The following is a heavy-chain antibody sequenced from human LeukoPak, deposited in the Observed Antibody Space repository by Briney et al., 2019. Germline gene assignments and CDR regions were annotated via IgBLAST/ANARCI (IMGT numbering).Heavy chain of an antibody. D-gene: IGHD6-13*01. Sequence: GGSLRLSCAASGFTFSSYWMHWVRQAPGKGLVWVSRINSDGSSTSYADSVKGRFTISRDNATNTLYLQMNSLRAEDTAVYYCARDPAAENWFDPWGQGTLVTVSS. CDR3: ARDPAAENWFDP. V-gene: IGHV3-74*01. CDR1: GFTFSSYW. J-gene: IGHJ5*02. CDR2: INSDGSST.